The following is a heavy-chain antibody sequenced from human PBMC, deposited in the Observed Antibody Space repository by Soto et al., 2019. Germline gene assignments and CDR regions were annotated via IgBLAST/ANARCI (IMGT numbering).Heavy chain of an antibody. CDR1: GYTFTSYA. J-gene: IGHJ4*02. CDR2: INAGNGNT. CDR3: ARDRYCSGGSCTPSYFDY. D-gene: IGHD2-15*01. V-gene: IGHV1-3*01. Sequence: ASVKVSCKASGYTFTSYAMHWVRQAPGQRLEWMGWINAGNGNTKYSQKFQGRVTITRDTSASTAYMELSSLRSEDTAVYYCARDRYCSGGSCTPSYFDYWGQRTLVTVYS.